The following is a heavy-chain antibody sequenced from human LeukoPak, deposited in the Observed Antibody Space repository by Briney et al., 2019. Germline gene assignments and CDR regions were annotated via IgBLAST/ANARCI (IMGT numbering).Heavy chain of an antibody. J-gene: IGHJ5*02. D-gene: IGHD1-26*01. CDR3: ARRSEGSYNWFDP. CDR2: INHSGST. V-gene: IGHV4-34*01. Sequence: SETLSLTCAVYGGSFSGYYWSWIRQPPGKGLEWIGEINHSGSTNYNPSLKSRVTISVDTSKNQFSLKLSSVTAADTAVYYCARRSEGSYNWFDPWGQGTLVTVSS. CDR1: GGSFSGYY.